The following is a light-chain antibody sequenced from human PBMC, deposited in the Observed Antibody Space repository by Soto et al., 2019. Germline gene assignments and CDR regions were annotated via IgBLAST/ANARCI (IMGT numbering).Light chain of an antibody. Sequence: DIQMTQSPSSLSASVGDRVTITCRASQEISNHLAWFQQKPGKPPKSLISDASNLQSGVPSKFSGSGSGTDFTLTISSLQPEDFATCYCQQYHNYPVTFGGGTKVEIK. V-gene: IGKV1-16*02. J-gene: IGKJ4*01. CDR1: QEISNH. CDR2: DAS. CDR3: QQYHNYPVT.